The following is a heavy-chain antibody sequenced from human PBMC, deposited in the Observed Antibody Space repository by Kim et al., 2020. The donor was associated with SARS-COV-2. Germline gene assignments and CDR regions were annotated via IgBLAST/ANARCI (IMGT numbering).Heavy chain of an antibody. Sequence: ASVKVSCKASGYTFTGYYMHWVRQAPGQGLEWMGWINPNSGGTNYAQKFQGWVTMTRDTSISTAYMELSRLRSDDTAVYYCARYADYYDSSGYYDYGMDVWGQGTTVTVSS. V-gene: IGHV1-2*04. CDR1: GYTFTGYY. J-gene: IGHJ6*02. D-gene: IGHD3-22*01. CDR2: INPNSGGT. CDR3: ARYADYYDSSGYYDYGMDV.